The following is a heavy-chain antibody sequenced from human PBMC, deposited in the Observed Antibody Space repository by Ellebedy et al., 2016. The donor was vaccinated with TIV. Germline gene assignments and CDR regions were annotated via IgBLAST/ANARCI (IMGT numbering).Heavy chain of an antibody. CDR2: MNPDSGNT. CDR1: GYTFTSYD. V-gene: IGHV1-8*01. J-gene: IGHJ6*01. Sequence: AASVKVSCKASGYTFTSYDINWVRQATGQGLEWMGWMNPDSGNTAYAQKFQGRVSMTRNTSISTAYLELSNLRSDDTAVYYCARGPTNPANSYKYGIDVWGQGTTVTVSS. CDR3: ARGPTNPANSYKYGIDV. D-gene: IGHD2-8*01.